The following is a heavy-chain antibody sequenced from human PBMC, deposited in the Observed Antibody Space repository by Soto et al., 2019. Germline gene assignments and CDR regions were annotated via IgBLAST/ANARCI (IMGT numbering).Heavy chain of an antibody. CDR3: PYWCSCSVGSGGNDDYFDY. V-gene: IGHV1-46*01. J-gene: IGHJ4*02. D-gene: IGHD2-15*01. Sequence: GASVKASCKAPGYTFTSYFLHWVRQPPGQGLEWMGIINPSGGSASYAQKFQGRVTMTRDTSTSTVYMELSSLRSEDTAVDYCPYWCSCSVGSGGNDDYFDYWGQGALVTVSS. CDR1: GYTFTSYF. CDR2: INPSGGSA.